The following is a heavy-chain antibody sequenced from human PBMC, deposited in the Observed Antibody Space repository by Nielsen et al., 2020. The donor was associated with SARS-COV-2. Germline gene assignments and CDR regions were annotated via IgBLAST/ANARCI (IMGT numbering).Heavy chain of an antibody. CDR2: ISYDGVNI. D-gene: IGHD2-15*01. CDR3: AGELLLEFDI. CDR1: GFTFKNYG. Sequence: GESLKISCAASGFTFKNYGMHWVRQAPGKGLEWVAVISYDGVNIFYGDSVKGRFTISRDNSKSTVYLQMNSLRAEDTAVYYCAGELLLEFDIWGQGTMVTVSS. V-gene: IGHV3-30*03. J-gene: IGHJ3*02.